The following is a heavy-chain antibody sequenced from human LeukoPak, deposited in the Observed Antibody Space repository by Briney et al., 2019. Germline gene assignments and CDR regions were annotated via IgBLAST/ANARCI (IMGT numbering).Heavy chain of an antibody. CDR2: KYYAGST. J-gene: IGHJ3*01. V-gene: IGHV4-59*08. D-gene: IGHD3-9*01. CDR1: GASINDHY. Sequence: PSETLSLTCTVSGASINDHYWSWIRQPPGKGLEWIGYKYYAGSTSTNSSLESRVTISVDTSKNQFSLNLYSVTAADTAVYYCARHRFAWYDFDVWGQGTRVTVS. CDR3: ARHRFAWYDFDV.